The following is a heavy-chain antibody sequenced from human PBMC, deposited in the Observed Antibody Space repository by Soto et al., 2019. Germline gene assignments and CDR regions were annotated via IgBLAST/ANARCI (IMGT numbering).Heavy chain of an antibody. J-gene: IGHJ6*02. V-gene: IGHV4-34*01. Sequence: SETMSLTCAVYGGSFSGYYWSWIRQPQGKGLEWIGEINHSGSTNYNPSLKSRVTISVDTSKNQVSLKLSSVTAADTAVYYCARVSGIYYYGMDVWGQGTTVTVSS. CDR3: ARVSGIYYYGMDV. CDR1: GGSFSGYY. D-gene: IGHD3-10*01. CDR2: INHSGST.